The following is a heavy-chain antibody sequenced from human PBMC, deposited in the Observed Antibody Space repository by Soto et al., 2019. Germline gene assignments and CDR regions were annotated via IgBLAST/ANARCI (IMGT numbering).Heavy chain of an antibody. Sequence: GGSLRLSCEPSGFAFRNYGMHWVRQTPGKGLEWVAVISYDGSKKFFGDFVKGRFTISRDNSNNLLYLQMNSLRVDDTIVFYCAKGRTEGRLRLEVDAFDIWGQGTVVTVS. D-gene: IGHD1-1*01. J-gene: IGHJ3*02. CDR1: GFAFRNYG. CDR2: ISYDGSKK. V-gene: IGHV3-30*18. CDR3: AKGRTEGRLRLEVDAFDI.